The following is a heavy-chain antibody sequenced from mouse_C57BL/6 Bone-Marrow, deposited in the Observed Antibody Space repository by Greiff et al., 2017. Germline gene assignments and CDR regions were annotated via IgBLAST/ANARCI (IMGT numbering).Heavy chain of an antibody. Sequence: QVQLKESGAELVRPGASVTLSCKASGYTFTDYEMHWVKQTPVHGLEWIGAIDPETGGTAYNQKFKGKAILTADKSSSTAYMELRRLTSEDSAVYYCTRIWYGSSSFAYWGQGTLVTVSA. CDR2: IDPETGGT. CDR3: TRIWYGSSSFAY. J-gene: IGHJ3*01. D-gene: IGHD1-1*01. CDR1: GYTFTDYE. V-gene: IGHV1-15*01.